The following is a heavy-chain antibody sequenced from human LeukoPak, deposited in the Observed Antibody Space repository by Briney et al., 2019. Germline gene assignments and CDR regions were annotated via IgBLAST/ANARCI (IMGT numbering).Heavy chain of an antibody. V-gene: IGHV6-1*01. Sequence: SQTLSLTCAISGDSVSSNSAAWNWIRQSPSRGLEWLGRTYYRSKWYNDYAVSVKSRITINPDTSKNQFSLQLNSVTPEDTAVYYCARGSRVEMATISAPFDYWGQGTLVTVSS. CDR3: ARGSRVEMATISAPFDY. CDR2: TYYRSKWYN. J-gene: IGHJ4*02. CDR1: GDSVSSNSAA. D-gene: IGHD5-24*01.